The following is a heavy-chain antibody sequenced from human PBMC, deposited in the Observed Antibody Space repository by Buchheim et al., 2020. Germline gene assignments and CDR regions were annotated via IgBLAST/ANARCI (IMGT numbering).Heavy chain of an antibody. CDR3: ASSGAHSSSWDNWFDP. V-gene: IGHV1-8*01. CDR1: GYTFTSYD. Sequence: QVQLVQSGAEVKKPWASVKVSCKASGYTFTSYDINWVRQAPGQGPEWMGWMNPNSGNTGYAQKVQGIVTMTRNTSISPAYMELSSLRSEDTAVYYCASSGAHSSSWDNWFDPWGQGTL. J-gene: IGHJ5*02. CDR2: MNPNSGNT. D-gene: IGHD6-13*01.